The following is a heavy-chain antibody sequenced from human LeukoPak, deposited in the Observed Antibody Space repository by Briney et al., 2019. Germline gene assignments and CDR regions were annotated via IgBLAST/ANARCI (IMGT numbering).Heavy chain of an antibody. V-gene: IGHV1-2*06. Sequence: ASVKVSCKASGYTFIDYYIHWVRQAPGQGLECMGRINPYGGGTNYAQKFRGRVTMTRDTSISTAYMELSRLRSDDTAVYYCARDDNSGYFSGPWGQGTLVTVSS. CDR1: GYTFIDYY. CDR3: ARDDNSGYFSGP. D-gene: IGHD3-22*01. CDR2: INPYGGGT. J-gene: IGHJ5*02.